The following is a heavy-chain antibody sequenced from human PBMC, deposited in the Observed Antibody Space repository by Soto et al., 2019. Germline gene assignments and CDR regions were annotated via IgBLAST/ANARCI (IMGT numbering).Heavy chain of an antibody. CDR3: ARLAVAAPWWYYGMDV. V-gene: IGHV1-69*06. CDR1: GGTFSSYA. CDR2: IIPIFGTA. D-gene: IGHD6-19*01. J-gene: IGHJ6*02. Sequence: QVQLVQSGAEVKKPGSSVKVSCKASGGTFSSYAISWVRQAPGQGLEWMGGIIPIFGTANYAQKFQGRVTITEDKSTSTAYMELSSLRSEDTAVYYCARLAVAAPWWYYGMDVWGQGTTVTVSS.